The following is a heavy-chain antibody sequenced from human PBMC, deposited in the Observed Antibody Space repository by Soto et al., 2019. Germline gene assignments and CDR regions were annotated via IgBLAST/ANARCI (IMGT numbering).Heavy chain of an antibody. D-gene: IGHD6-19*01. CDR3: ARGQWLPRREY. Sequence: QVQLQQWGAGLLKPSETLSLTCAVHGGSFSGFFWTWIRQPPGKGLEWIGEINHSGSTNYNPSLKSRVTISVDTSENQFSLRLTSVTAADTAVYYCARGQWLPRREYWGQGTLVTVSS. J-gene: IGHJ4*02. CDR1: GGSFSGFF. CDR2: INHSGST. V-gene: IGHV4-34*02.